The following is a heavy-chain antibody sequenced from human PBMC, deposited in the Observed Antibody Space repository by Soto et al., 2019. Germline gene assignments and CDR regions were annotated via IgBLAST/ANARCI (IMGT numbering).Heavy chain of an antibody. J-gene: IGHJ4*02. Sequence: ASVKVSCKASGYTFTSYYMHWVRQAPGQGLEWMGIINPSGGSTSYVQKFQGRVTMTRDTSTSTVYMELSSLRSEDTAVYYCSRSLRYFDEFDYWGQGTLVTVSS. V-gene: IGHV1-46*03. D-gene: IGHD3-9*01. CDR2: INPSGGST. CDR3: SRSLRYFDEFDY. CDR1: GYTFTSYY.